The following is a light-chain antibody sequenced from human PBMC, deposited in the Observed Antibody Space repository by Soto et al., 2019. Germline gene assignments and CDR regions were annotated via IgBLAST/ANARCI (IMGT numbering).Light chain of an antibody. CDR2: EAS. CDR1: ESISNF. Sequence: DIQMTQSPSTLSASAGDRVTITCRASESISNFLAWYQQKPGKAPNLLIYEASSLESGVPSRFSGSGSGTDFTLTISSLQPEDFATYYCQQSYSTPRTFGQGTKVDI. V-gene: IGKV1-5*03. J-gene: IGKJ1*01. CDR3: QQSYSTPRT.